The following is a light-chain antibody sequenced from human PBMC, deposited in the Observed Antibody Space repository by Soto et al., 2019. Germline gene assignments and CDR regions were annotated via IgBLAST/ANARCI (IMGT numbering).Light chain of an antibody. CDR1: QSVSSSY. V-gene: IGKV3-20*01. CDR2: GAS. J-gene: IGKJ1*01. Sequence: EIVLTQSPGTLSLSPGERATLSCRASQSVSSSYLAWYQQKPGQAPRLLIYGASSRATGIPDRFSGSGSGTDFTLTIIRPEPEDFAVYYCQQYGSSPTFGQGTKVEIK. CDR3: QQYGSSPT.